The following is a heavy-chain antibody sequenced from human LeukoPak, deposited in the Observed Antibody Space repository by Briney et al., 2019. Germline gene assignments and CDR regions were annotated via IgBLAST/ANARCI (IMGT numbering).Heavy chain of an antibody. D-gene: IGHD5-24*01. CDR2: VYFSGRT. Sequence: SETLSLTCSVSGGSVDTFYWSWIRQSPGEGLEWIGYVYFSGRTKYNPSFKSRLTMSLDKSKNQFSLSLKSMTAADTGVYYCAGGDGYNYAADYWGQGTLVIVSS. J-gene: IGHJ4*02. CDR3: AGGDGYNYAADY. V-gene: IGHV4-59*02. CDR1: GGSVDTFY.